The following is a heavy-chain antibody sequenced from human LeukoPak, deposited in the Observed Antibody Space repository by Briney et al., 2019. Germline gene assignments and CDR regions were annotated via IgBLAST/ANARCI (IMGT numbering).Heavy chain of an antibody. CDR2: MKPDGSEK. CDR1: GFSFSSYW. CDR3: ARNGYYYGMDV. Sequence: GGSLRLSCAASGFSFSSYWMSWVRQTPGKGLEWVAKMKPDGSEKQFVDSVKGRFTISRDNAKNSLYLQMNSLRAEDTAVYYCARNGYYYGMDVWGQGTTVTVSS. V-gene: IGHV3-7*04. J-gene: IGHJ6*02.